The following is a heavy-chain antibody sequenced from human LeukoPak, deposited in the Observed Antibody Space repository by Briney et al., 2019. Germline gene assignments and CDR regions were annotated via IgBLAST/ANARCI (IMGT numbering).Heavy chain of an antibody. CDR3: ARDSSLYSSSSYYYYYMDV. V-gene: IGHV4-59*12. CDR2: IYYSGST. CDR1: GGPITNYY. J-gene: IGHJ6*03. D-gene: IGHD6-6*01. Sequence: PSETLSLTCTVSGGPITNYYWSWIRQPPGKELEWIGYIYYSGSTNYNPSLKSRVTISVDTSKNQFSLKLSSVSAADTAVYYCARDSSLYSSSSYYYYYMDVWGKGTTVTVSS.